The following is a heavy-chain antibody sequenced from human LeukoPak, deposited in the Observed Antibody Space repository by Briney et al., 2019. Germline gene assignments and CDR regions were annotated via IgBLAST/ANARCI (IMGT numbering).Heavy chain of an antibody. CDR1: GGSISSSSYY. CDR3: ARQEDCTNGVCYDY. D-gene: IGHD2-8*01. V-gene: IGHV4-39*01. Sequence: KPSETLSLTCTVSGGSISSSSYYWGWIRQPPGKGLEWIGSIYYSGSTYYNPSLKSRVTISVDTSKNQFSLKLSSVTAADTAVYYCARQEDCTNGVCYDYWGQGTLVTVSS. CDR2: IYYSGST. J-gene: IGHJ4*02.